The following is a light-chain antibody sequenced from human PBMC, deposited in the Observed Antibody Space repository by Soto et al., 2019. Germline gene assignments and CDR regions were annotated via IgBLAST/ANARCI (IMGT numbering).Light chain of an antibody. CDR2: SNN. Sequence: QSALTQPPSASGTPGQRVTLSCSGSSSNIGSNTVNWYQQLPGTAPKLLIYSNNQRPSGVPDRFSGSKSGTSASLAISGLQSEDEADYYCAAWDDSLNGVVFGGGTKVTVL. J-gene: IGLJ2*01. V-gene: IGLV1-44*01. CDR3: AAWDDSLNGVV. CDR1: SSNIGSNT.